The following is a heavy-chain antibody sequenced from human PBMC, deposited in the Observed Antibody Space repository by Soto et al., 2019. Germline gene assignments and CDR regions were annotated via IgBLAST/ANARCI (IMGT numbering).Heavy chain of an antibody. Sequence: GGSLRLSCAASGFTFSSYSMNWVRQAPGKGLEWVSYISSSGSTIYYADSVKGRFTISRSNAKNPLYLQMNSLRAEDTAVYYCARDQPGYSYGYGLGYWGQGTLVTVSS. J-gene: IGHJ4*02. D-gene: IGHD5-18*01. CDR1: GFTFSSYS. CDR3: ARDQPGYSYGYGLGY. CDR2: ISSSGSTI. V-gene: IGHV3-48*01.